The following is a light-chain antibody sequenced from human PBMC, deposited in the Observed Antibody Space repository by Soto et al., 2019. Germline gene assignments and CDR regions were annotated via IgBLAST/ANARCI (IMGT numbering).Light chain of an antibody. CDR1: QGISSW. J-gene: IGKJ5*01. Sequence: DIQMTQSPSSVSASVGXXVTIXCRASQGISSWLAWYQQKPGKPPKXXIYAASNLQTGVPSRFSGGGSGTDFTLTLSSLQPEDFATYYCQQANSFPSTFGQGTRLEI. V-gene: IGKV1-12*01. CDR2: AAS. CDR3: QQANSFPST.